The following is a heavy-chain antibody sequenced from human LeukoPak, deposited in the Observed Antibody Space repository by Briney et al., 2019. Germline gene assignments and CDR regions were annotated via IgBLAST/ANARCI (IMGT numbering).Heavy chain of an antibody. CDR3: ASADSGYGDYGWVFDY. J-gene: IGHJ4*02. D-gene: IGHD4-17*01. Sequence: KPSETLSLTCTVSGGSISSSSYYWGWIRQPPGKGLEWIGSIYYSGSTYYNPSLKSRVTISVDTSKNQFSLKLSSVTAADTAVYYCASADSGYGDYGWVFDYWGQGTLVTVSS. CDR2: IYYSGST. CDR1: GGSISSSSYY. V-gene: IGHV4-39*01.